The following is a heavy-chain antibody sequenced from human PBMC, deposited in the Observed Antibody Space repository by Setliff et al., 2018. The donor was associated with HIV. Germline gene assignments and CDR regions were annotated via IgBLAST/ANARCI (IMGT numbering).Heavy chain of an antibody. CDR1: GLTFSTYR. J-gene: IGHJ4*02. D-gene: IGHD6-13*01. Sequence: PGGSLRLSCAASGLTFSTYRMNWVRQAPGKGLEWVSSISSSSSYIYYADSLKGRFTISRDNAKNSLYLQMNSLRAEDTAVYYCARSRAAGFDYWGQGTLVTVSS. CDR3: ARSRAAGFDY. CDR2: ISSSSSYI. V-gene: IGHV3-21*01.